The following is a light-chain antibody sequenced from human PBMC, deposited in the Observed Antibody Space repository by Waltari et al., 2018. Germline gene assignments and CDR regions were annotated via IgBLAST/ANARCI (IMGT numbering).Light chain of an antibody. Sequence: EIVLTQSPGTLSLSPGESATLSCRNSQSVTRALAWYQQKPGQAPRLLIYGASNRATGIPDRFSGSGSETDSSLTISSLETEDFEVYYCQLYLRLPVTFDQETKVEVK. CDR3: QLYLRLPVT. V-gene: IGKV3-20*01. CDR1: QSVTRA. J-gene: IGKJ1*01. CDR2: GAS.